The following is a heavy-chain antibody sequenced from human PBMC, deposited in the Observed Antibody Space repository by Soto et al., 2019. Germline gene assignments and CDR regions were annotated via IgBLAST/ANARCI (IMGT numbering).Heavy chain of an antibody. D-gene: IGHD1-26*01. CDR2: IIPIFGTA. V-gene: IGHV1-69*12. CDR1: GGTFSSYA. CDR3: ASKNPEQWELPTPNDYFDY. J-gene: IGHJ4*02. Sequence: QVQLVQSGAEVKKPGSSVKVSCKASGGTFSSYAISWVRQAPGQGLEWMGGIIPIFGTANYAQKFQGRVTITADESTSTAYMELSSLRSEDTAVYYCASKNPEQWELPTPNDYFDYWGQGTLVTVSS.